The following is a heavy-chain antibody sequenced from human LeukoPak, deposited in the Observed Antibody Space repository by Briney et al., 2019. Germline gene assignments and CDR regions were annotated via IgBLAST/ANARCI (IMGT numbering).Heavy chain of an antibody. Sequence: SETLSLTCTVSGGSISSYYWSWIRQPAGKGLEWIGRIYTSGSTINNPSLKNTNYNPSLKSRLTMSVDRSKNQFSLKMTSVTAADTAMYYCARDTALWTFDIWGQGTMVTVSS. CDR1: GGSISSYY. CDR3: ARDTALWTFDI. V-gene: IGHV4-4*07. D-gene: IGHD2-21*02. J-gene: IGHJ3*02. CDR2: IYTSGSTINNPSLKNT.